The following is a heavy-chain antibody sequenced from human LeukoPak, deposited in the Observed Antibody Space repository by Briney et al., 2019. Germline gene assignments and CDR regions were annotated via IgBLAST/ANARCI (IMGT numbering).Heavy chain of an antibody. CDR1: GYSFTNYN. D-gene: IGHD6-25*01. Sequence: ASVKVSCKASGYSFTNYNINRVRQAGGQGLECLGEMNPDSGDTVYAQKFRGRVTLTRNTSTMTAYMEIHNLRSEDTAVYYCARGRLGGFDSWGQGTLVTVSS. CDR3: ARGRLGGFDS. J-gene: IGHJ4*02. V-gene: IGHV1-8*01. CDR2: MNPDSGDT.